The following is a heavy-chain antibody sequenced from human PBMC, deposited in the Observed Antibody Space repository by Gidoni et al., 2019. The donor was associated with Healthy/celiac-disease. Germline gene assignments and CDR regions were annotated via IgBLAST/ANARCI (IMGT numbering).Heavy chain of an antibody. CDR2: ISYDGSNK. CDR3: ARDIVVVNYYGMDV. CDR1: GFTFSSYA. J-gene: IGHJ6*02. Sequence: QVQLVESGGGVVQPGRSLRLSCAASGFTFSSYAMHWVRPAPGKGLEWVAVISYDGSNKYYADSVKGRFTISRDNSKNTLYLQMNSLRAEDTAVYYCARDIVVVNYYGMDVWGQGTTVTVSS. V-gene: IGHV3-30-3*01. D-gene: IGHD2-2*01.